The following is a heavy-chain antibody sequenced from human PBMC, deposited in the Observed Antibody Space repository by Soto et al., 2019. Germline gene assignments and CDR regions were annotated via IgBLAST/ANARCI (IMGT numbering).Heavy chain of an antibody. J-gene: IGHJ6*02. CDR2: IYYSGST. Sequence: PSETLSLTCTVSGGSISSGGYYWSWIRQHPGKGLEWIGYIYYSGSTYYNPSLKSRVTISVDTSKNQFSLKLTSVTAADTAVYYCAHSLRSFYYFGLDVWGQGTTVTVSS. D-gene: IGHD3-10*01. V-gene: IGHV4-31*03. CDR1: GGSISSGGYY. CDR3: AHSLRSFYYFGLDV.